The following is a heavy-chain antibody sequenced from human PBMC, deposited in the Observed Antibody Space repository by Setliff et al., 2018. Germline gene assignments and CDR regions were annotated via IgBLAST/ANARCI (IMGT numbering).Heavy chain of an antibody. V-gene: IGHV5-51*01. CDR2: IYPDDSDT. D-gene: IGHD6-19*01. CDR1: GYNFASYW. Sequence: GESLKISCKGSGYNFASYWIAWVRQMPGKGLEWMGIIYPDDSDTRYSPSFQGQVSISADKSISTAYLQWSSLKASDTAMYYCARQIGSSLSHFYYYMDVWGKGTTVTVSS. J-gene: IGHJ6*03. CDR3: ARQIGSSLSHFYYYMDV.